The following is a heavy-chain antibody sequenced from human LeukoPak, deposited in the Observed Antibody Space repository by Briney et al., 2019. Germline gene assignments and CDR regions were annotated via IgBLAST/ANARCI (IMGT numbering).Heavy chain of an antibody. CDR3: ATSYSSPLDY. J-gene: IGHJ4*02. CDR1: GGSIGSDIFY. CDR2: IYSNGRT. D-gene: IGHD6-13*01. Sequence: SQTLSLTCTVSGGSIGSDIFYWSWIRQPAGKGLEWIGRIYSNGRTNYNPSLKSRVTMSADTSKSQFSLKLSSVTAADTAVYYCATSYSSPLDYWGQGTLVTVSS. V-gene: IGHV4-61*02.